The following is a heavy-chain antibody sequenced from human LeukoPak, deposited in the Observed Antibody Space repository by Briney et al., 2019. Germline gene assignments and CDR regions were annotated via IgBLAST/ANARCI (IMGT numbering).Heavy chain of an antibody. CDR1: GGSFSGYY. CDR3: ARGGYSYKGAWFDP. Sequence: SGTLSLTXAVYGGSFSGYYWSWIRQPPGKGLEWIGEINHSGSTNYNPSLKSRVTISVDTSKNQFSLKLSSVTAADTAVYYCARGGYSYKGAWFDPWGQGTLVTVSS. V-gene: IGHV4-34*01. J-gene: IGHJ5*02. D-gene: IGHD5-18*01. CDR2: INHSGST.